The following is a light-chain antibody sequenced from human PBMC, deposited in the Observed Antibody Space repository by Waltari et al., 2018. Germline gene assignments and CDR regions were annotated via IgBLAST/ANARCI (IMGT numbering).Light chain of an antibody. CDR1: QTVRTTY. J-gene: IGKJ4*01. CDR2: GAS. Sequence: EIVLTQSPGTLSLSPGERATLSCSASQTVRTTYLAWYQQKPGQATTLFIYGASSRTTGIPDRFSVSWSETDFSLTISCLWPEGFAVYYCQQYAISPLTFGGGTRVEIK. CDR3: QQYAISPLT. V-gene: IGKV3-20*01.